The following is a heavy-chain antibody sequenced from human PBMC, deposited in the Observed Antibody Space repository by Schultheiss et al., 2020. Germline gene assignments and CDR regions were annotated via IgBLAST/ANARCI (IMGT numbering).Heavy chain of an antibody. CDR1: GFTFSSYA. CDR2: ISYDGSNK. CDR3: ARGLTFFDS. V-gene: IGHV3-30-3*01. J-gene: IGHJ4*02. D-gene: IGHD3-16*01. Sequence: GGSLRLSCAASGFTFSSYAMHWVRQAPGKGLEWVAVISYDGSNKYYADSVKGRFTISRDNSKNTLYLQMNSLRAEDTAVYYCARGLTFFDSWGQGTLVTVSS.